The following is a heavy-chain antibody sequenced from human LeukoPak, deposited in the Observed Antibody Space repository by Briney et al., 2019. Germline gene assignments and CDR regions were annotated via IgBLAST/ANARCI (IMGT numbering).Heavy chain of an antibody. J-gene: IGHJ4*02. Sequence: GGSLRLSCAASGFTFSSYWMSWVRQAPGKGLEWVANIKQDGSEKYYVDSVKGRFTISRDNAKNSPYLQMKSLRAEDTAVYDCAKVGGGYCSDYWGRGPLVSV. CDR1: GFTFSSYW. D-gene: IGHD6-19*01. CDR3: AKVGGGYCSDY. CDR2: IKQDGSEK. V-gene: IGHV3-7*04.